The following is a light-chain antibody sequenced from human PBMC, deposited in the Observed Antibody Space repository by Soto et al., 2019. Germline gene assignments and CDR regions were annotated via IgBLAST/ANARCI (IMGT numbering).Light chain of an antibody. J-gene: IGKJ5*01. CDR2: AAS. CDR1: QNINSH. Sequence: DIPMTQSPSSLSASVGDRVTITCRASQNINSHLNWYQQKPGKAPKLLIYAASNLQSGVPSRFSGSGSGTDFTLTISSLQPEDFATYYCQQTYGTPITFGQGTRLEIK. V-gene: IGKV1-39*01. CDR3: QQTYGTPIT.